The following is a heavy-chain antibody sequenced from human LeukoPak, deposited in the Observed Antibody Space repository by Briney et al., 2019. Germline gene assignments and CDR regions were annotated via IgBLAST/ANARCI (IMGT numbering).Heavy chain of an antibody. CDR3: ARGMPQQWLVRYNWFDP. D-gene: IGHD6-19*01. CDR1: GFTVSLNY. V-gene: IGHV3-53*01. Sequence: PGGSLRLSCAASGFTVSLNYMSWVRQAPRKGLEWVSVIYSGGRTYYADSVKGRFTISRDNSKNALYLQMNSLRAEDTAVYYCARGMPQQWLVRYNWFDPWGQGTLVTVSS. CDR2: IYSGGRT. J-gene: IGHJ5*02.